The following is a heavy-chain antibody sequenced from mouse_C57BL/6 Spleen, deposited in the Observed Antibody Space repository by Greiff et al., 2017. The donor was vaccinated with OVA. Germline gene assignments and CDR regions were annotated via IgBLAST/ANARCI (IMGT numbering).Heavy chain of an antibody. Sequence: VQLQQPGAELVMPGASVKLSCKASGYTFTSYWMHWVKQRPGQGLEWIGEIDPSDSYTNYNQKFKGKSTLTVDKSSSTAYMQLSSLTSEDSAVYYCARWGTTVVASSSYYFDYWGQGTTLTVSS. CDR1: GYTFTSYW. J-gene: IGHJ2*01. V-gene: IGHV1-69*01. D-gene: IGHD1-1*01. CDR2: IDPSDSYT. CDR3: ARWGTTVVASSSYYFDY.